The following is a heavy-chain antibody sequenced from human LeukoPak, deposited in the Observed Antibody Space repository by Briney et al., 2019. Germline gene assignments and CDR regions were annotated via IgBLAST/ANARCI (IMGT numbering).Heavy chain of an antibody. CDR2: ISSSSSYI. CDR1: GGSFSGYY. J-gene: IGHJ4*02. D-gene: IGHD3-9*01. CDR3: ASFDWLFQGVDY. Sequence: PSETLSLTCAVYGGSFSGYYWSWIRQPPGKGLEWVSSISSSSSYIYYADSVKGRFTISRDNAKNSLYLQMNSLRAEDTAVYYCASFDWLFQGVDYWGQGTLVTVSS. V-gene: IGHV3-21*01.